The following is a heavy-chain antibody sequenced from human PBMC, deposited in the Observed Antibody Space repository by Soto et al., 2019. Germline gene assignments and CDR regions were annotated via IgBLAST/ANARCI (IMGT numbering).Heavy chain of an antibody. V-gene: IGHV3-30*18. D-gene: IGHD5-18*01. CDR1: GFAFSSYG. Sequence: GGSLRLSCAASGFAFSSYGMHWVRQAPGKGLEWVAVISYDGSNKYYADSVKGRFTISRDNSKNTLYLQMSSLRAEDTAVYYCAKDTAMADYYYYGMDVWGQGTTVTVSS. J-gene: IGHJ6*02. CDR3: AKDTAMADYYYYGMDV. CDR2: ISYDGSNK.